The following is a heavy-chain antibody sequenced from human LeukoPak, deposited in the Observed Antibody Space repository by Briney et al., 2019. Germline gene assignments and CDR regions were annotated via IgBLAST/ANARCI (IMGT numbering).Heavy chain of an antibody. CDR2: ISAYNGNT. V-gene: IGHV1-18*04. Sequence: ASVKVSCKASGYTFTDFYMLWVRQAPGQGLEWMGWISAYNGNTNYAQKLQGRVTMTTDTSTSTAYMELRSLRSGDTAVYYCARDLWDSSGYFDYWGQGTLVTVSS. CDR3: ARDLWDSSGYFDY. D-gene: IGHD3-22*01. CDR1: GYTFTDFY. J-gene: IGHJ4*02.